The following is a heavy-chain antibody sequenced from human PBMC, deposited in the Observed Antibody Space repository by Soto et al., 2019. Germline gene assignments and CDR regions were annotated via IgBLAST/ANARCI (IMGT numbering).Heavy chain of an antibody. CDR1: GFTFSNAW. J-gene: IGHJ6*03. CDR3: TTATYYDFWSGYRTGETHYYYYYMDV. V-gene: IGHV3-15*01. Sequence: EVQLVESGGGLVKPGGSLRLSCAASGFTFSNAWMSWVRQAPGKGLEWVGRIKSKTDGGTTDYAAPVKGRFTISRDDSKNTLYLQMNSLKTEDTAVYYCTTATYYDFWSGYRTGETHYYYYYMDVWGKGTTVTVSS. CDR2: IKSKTDGGTT. D-gene: IGHD3-3*01.